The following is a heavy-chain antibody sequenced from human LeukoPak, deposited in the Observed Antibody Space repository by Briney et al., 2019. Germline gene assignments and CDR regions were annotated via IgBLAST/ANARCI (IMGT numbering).Heavy chain of an antibody. CDR2: MNTNSGNT. D-gene: IGHD1-26*01. Sequence: ASLKLSCKASGYTFTSYDINWVREATGPGLEWMGWMNTNSGNTGYAQKFQGRVTMTRNTSISTAYMELSSLRSEDTAVYYCARGGGATLHSDYWGQGTLVTVSS. V-gene: IGHV1-8*01. J-gene: IGHJ4*02. CDR1: GYTFTSYD. CDR3: ARGGGATLHSDY.